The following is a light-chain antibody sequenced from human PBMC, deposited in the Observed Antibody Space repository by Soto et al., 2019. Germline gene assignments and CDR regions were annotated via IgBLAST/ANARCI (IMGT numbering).Light chain of an antibody. Sequence: QSVLTQPASVSGSPGQSITISCTGTSSDVGNYNFVSWYQHHAGTAPKLIIYQVTNRPSGVSDRFSGSESGDTASLTISGLQAEDEADYYCCSYAGSYTWVFGGGTKLTVL. CDR2: QVT. V-gene: IGLV2-14*01. J-gene: IGLJ2*01. CDR3: CSYAGSYTWV. CDR1: SSDVGNYNF.